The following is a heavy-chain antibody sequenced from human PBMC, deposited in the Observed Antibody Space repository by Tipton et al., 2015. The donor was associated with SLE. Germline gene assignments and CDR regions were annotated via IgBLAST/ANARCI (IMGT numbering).Heavy chain of an antibody. CDR3: ARDRGNGYFDV. J-gene: IGHJ2*01. CDR2: ISGYNSNI. CDR1: GYTFDAFG. V-gene: IGHV1-18*01. D-gene: IGHD1-1*01. Sequence: QLVQSGGEVKKPGASVRVSCKASGYTFDAFGITWVRQAPGQGPEWMRWISGYNSNIDYAQKFQGRVTMTTDTSTATVYMELRSLRSDDTAVYYCARDRGNGYFDVWGRGPLVTVSS.